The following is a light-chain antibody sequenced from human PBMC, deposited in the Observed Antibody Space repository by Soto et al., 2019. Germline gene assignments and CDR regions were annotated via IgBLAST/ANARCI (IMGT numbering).Light chain of an antibody. CDR2: GAS. V-gene: IGKV3-20*01. CDR1: QSVSSSY. J-gene: IGKJ2*01. Sequence: EVVLTQSPGTLSLSPGERATLSCRASQSVSSSYLAWYQQKPGQAPRLLIYGASSRATGIPDGFSGSGSGTDFNLTISSLEHEDFAVYYCRQYGSSSLYTFGQGTKLEIK. CDR3: RQYGSSSLYT.